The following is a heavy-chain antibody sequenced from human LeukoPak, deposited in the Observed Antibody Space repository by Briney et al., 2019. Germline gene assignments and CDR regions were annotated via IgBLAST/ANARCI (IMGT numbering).Heavy chain of an antibody. D-gene: IGHD2-15*01. V-gene: IGHV3-48*01. J-gene: IGHJ5*02. CDR1: GFTFSSYS. Sequence: GGSLRLSCAASGFTFSSYSMNWVRQAPGKGLEWVSYISSSSSTIYYADSVKGRFTISRDNAKNSLYLQMNGLRAEDTAVYYCARVCSGGSCYSHWFDPWGQGTLVTVSS. CDR2: ISSSSSTI. CDR3: ARVCSGGSCYSHWFDP.